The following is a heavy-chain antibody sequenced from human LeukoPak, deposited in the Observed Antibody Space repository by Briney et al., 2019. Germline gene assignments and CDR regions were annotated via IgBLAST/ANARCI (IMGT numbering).Heavy chain of an antibody. CDR2: INHSGST. J-gene: IGHJ4*02. CDR1: GGSFSGYY. D-gene: IGHD3-10*01. Sequence: PSETLSLTCAVYGGSFSGYYWSWIRQPPGKGLGWIGEINHSGSTNYNPSLKSRATISVDTSKNQFSLKLSSVTAADTAVYYCARESKSWVRGVTNFDYWGQGTLVTVSS. CDR3: ARESKSWVRGVTNFDY. V-gene: IGHV4-34*01.